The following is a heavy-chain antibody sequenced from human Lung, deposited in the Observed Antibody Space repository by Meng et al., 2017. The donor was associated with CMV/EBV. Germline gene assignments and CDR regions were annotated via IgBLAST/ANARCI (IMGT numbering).Heavy chain of an antibody. V-gene: IGHV3-9*01. J-gene: IGHJ4*02. CDR3: AKGGPDYNGWHYFDF. D-gene: IGHD3-10*01. Sequence: LSLTCAASGFTFDDYSMHSVRQAPGEGLEWVSGINWNSVRIDYVDSVKGRFTISRDNAKKSLYLQINSSRPEDTAFYYCAKGGPDYNGWHYFDFWGQGALVTVSS. CDR2: INWNSVRI. CDR1: GFTFDDYS.